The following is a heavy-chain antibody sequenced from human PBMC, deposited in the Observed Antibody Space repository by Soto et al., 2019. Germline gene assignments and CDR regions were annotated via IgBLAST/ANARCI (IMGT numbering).Heavy chain of an antibody. CDR2: ISYDGNNK. V-gene: IGHV3-30*18. CDR3: AKGLESASYSVLPGLDS. D-gene: IGHD1-26*01. Sequence: QVQLVESGGGVVQPARSLRLSCAASGFTFSRYGMHWVRQAPGKGLEWVAVISYDGNNKYYGDSVQGRFTISRDNSKNTLLLQMKTRRVEDTAVYYCAKGLESASYSVLPGLDSWGQGT. J-gene: IGHJ1*01. CDR1: GFTFSRYG.